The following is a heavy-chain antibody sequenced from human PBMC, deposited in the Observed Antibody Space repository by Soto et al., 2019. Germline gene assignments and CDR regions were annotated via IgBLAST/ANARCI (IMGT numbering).Heavy chain of an antibody. CDR3: ARLLGFRPPDV. CDR2: IYTSGRI. D-gene: IGHD2-15*01. Sequence: PSETLSLTCTVSGGYINRYFWTWIRQPAGKGLEWIGRIYTSGRIDYNPSLKSRVTMSLDTSKNQFSLKLGSVTAADTAVYYCARLLGFRPPDVWGQGTTVTVSS. CDR1: GGYINRYF. J-gene: IGHJ6*02. V-gene: IGHV4-4*07.